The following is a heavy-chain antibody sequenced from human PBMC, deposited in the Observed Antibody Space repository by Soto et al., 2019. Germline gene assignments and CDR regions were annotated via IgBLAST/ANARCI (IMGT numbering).Heavy chain of an antibody. CDR2: ISSSSSYI. Sequence: GGSLRLSCAASGFTFSSYSMNWVRQAPGKGLEWVSSISSSSSYIYYADSVKGRFTISRDNAKNSLYLQMNSLRAEDTAVYYCAREMRAIAAPRPGAFDIWGQGTMVTVSS. CDR1: GFTFSSYS. V-gene: IGHV3-21*01. J-gene: IGHJ3*02. CDR3: AREMRAIAAPRPGAFDI. D-gene: IGHD6-6*01.